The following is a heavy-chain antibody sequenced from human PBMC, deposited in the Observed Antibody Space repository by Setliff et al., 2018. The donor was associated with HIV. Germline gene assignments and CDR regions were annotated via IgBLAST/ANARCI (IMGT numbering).Heavy chain of an antibody. CDR1: GYTFSSYD. CDR3: ERARRDSYDRGRRNHYYIDV. V-gene: IGHV1-8*02. D-gene: IGHD3-22*01. J-gene: IGHJ6*03. Sequence: ASVKVSCKASGYTFSSYDIGWVRQATGQGLEWMGWMNPNSGNTGYAQKFQGRVTMTRDTSISTAYMELNNLKFEDTAVYYCERARRDSYDRGRRNHYYIDVWGKGTTVTVSS. CDR2: MNPNSGNT.